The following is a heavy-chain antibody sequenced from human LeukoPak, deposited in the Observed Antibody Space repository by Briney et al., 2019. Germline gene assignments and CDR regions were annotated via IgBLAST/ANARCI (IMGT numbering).Heavy chain of an antibody. Sequence: GGSLRLSCAASGFTVSSNYMSWVRQAPGKGLEWVSVIYSGGSTYYADSVKGRFTISRGNSKNTLYLQMNSLRAEDTAIYYCAKDRTVGASYWYFDLWGRGTLVTVSS. CDR2: IYSGGST. D-gene: IGHD1-26*01. CDR3: AKDRTVGASYWYFDL. CDR1: GFTVSSNY. V-gene: IGHV3-53*01. J-gene: IGHJ2*01.